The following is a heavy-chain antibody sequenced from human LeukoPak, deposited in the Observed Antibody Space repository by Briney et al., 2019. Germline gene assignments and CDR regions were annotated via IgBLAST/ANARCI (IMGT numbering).Heavy chain of an antibody. D-gene: IGHD3-10*01. J-gene: IGHJ5*02. Sequence: SETLSLTCTVSGYSISSGYYWSWIRQPPGKGLECIGYIHYTGSTNYNPSLKSRVTISVDTSKNQFSLKLSSVSAADTAIYYCARGGYYGSGNDFRFDPWGQGTLVTVSS. CDR3: ARGGYYGSGNDFRFDP. CDR1: GYSISSGYY. V-gene: IGHV4-61*01. CDR2: IHYTGST.